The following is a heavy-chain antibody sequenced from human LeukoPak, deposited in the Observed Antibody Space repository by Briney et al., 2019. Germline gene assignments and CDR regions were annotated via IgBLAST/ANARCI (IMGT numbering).Heavy chain of an antibody. CDR2: TYYRSKWYN. D-gene: IGHD6-19*01. V-gene: IGHV6-1*01. J-gene: IGHJ6*02. CDR3: ARAQQWLARDYYYYGMDV. Sequence: SQTLSLTCAISGDSVSSNSAAWNWIRQSPSRGLEWLGRTYYRSKWYNDYAVSVKSRITINPDTSKNQFPLQLNSVTPEDTAVYYCARAQQWLARDYYYYGMDVWGQGTTVTVFS. CDR1: GDSVSSNSAA.